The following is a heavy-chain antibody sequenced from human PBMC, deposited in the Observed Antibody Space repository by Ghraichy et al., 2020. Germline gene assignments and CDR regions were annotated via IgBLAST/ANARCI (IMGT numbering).Heavy chain of an antibody. D-gene: IGHD3-10*01. CDR3: ARDHPDYYGSASRVYYYYYMDV. Sequence: SETLSLTCTVSGGSISSYYWSWIRQPPGKGLEWIGYIYYSGSTNYNPSLKSRVTISVDTSKNQFSLKLSSVTAADTAVYYCARDHPDYYGSASRVYYYYYMDVWGKGTTVTVSS. CDR1: GGSISSYY. V-gene: IGHV4-59*01. J-gene: IGHJ6*03. CDR2: IYYSGST.